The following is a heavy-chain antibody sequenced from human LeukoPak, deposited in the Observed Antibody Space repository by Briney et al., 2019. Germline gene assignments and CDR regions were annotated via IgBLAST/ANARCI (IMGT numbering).Heavy chain of an antibody. D-gene: IGHD3-3*01. Sequence: PGGSLRLSCAASGFTFSNAWMSWVRQAPGKGLEWVGRIKSKTDGGTTDYAAPVKGRFTISRDDSKNTLYLQMNSLKTEDTAVYYCTTLYDFWSGYYTRVQDTTTRPLDPWGQGTLVTVSS. V-gene: IGHV3-15*01. J-gene: IGHJ5*02. CDR1: GFTFSNAW. CDR2: IKSKTDGGTT. CDR3: TTLYDFWSGYYTRVQDTTTRPLDP.